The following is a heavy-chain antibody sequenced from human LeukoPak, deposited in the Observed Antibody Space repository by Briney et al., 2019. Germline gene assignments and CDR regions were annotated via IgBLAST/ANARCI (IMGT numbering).Heavy chain of an antibody. Sequence: SETVSLTCTVSGYSISSGYYWGWIRQPPGKGLEWIGNIHHSGTTYYNPSLKSRVTTSVDTSKNQFSLKMNSVTAADTAVYYCVRGSWCPDYWGQGTPVTVSS. V-gene: IGHV4-38-2*02. D-gene: IGHD4/OR15-4a*01. CDR3: VRGSWCPDY. CDR2: IHHSGTT. J-gene: IGHJ4*02. CDR1: GYSISSGYY.